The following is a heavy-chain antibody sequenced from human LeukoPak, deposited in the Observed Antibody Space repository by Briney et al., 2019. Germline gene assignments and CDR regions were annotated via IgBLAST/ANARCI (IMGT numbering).Heavy chain of an antibody. CDR1: GYTFTSYG. J-gene: IGHJ3*02. CDR3: AREERRITMIVVARGAFDI. CDR2: ISGYNGNT. Sequence: GASVKVSCKASGYTFTSYGISWVRQGPGQGLEWVGWISGYNGNTNYAQKLQGRVTMTTDTSTSTAYMELRSLRSDDTAVYYWAREERRITMIVVARGAFDIWGQGTMVTVSS. D-gene: IGHD3-22*01. V-gene: IGHV1-18*01.